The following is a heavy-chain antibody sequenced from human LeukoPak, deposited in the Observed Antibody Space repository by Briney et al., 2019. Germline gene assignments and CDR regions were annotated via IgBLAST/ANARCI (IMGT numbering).Heavy chain of an antibody. V-gene: IGHV1-2*02. J-gene: IGHJ5*02. D-gene: IGHD3-22*01. CDR3: ARDPAYYDSSGPATRFDP. Sequence: AAVKASCKPSVYTFTRYYMYWVRQAPGQGLAWMGWINPTSGGTNYAQKFQVRVTVTRDTSISTAYMEVSRLRSDDRAVYYCARDPAYYDSSGPATRFDPWGQGTLVTVSS. CDR2: INPTSGGT. CDR1: VYTFTRYY.